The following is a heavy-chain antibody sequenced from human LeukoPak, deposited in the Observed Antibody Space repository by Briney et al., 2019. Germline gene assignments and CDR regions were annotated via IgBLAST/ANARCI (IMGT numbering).Heavy chain of an antibody. CDR3: ARQQQQLWYD. CDR2: ISSSAGTT. V-gene: IGHV3-48*03. CDR1: GFTFSSYE. Sequence: PGGSLRLSCAASGFTFSSYEMNWVRQAPGKGLEWVPYISSSAGTTYYADSVKGRFTISRDNAKNSLYLQMNSLRAEDTAVYFCARQQQQLWYDWGQGTLVTVSS. D-gene: IGHD5-18*01. J-gene: IGHJ4*02.